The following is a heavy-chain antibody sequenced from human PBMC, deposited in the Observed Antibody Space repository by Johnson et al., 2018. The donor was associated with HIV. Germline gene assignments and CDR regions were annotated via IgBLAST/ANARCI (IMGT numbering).Heavy chain of an antibody. CDR1: GFIFSSYS. V-gene: IGHV3-30*18. CDR3: AKDTAMVRSSAAFDI. CDR2: ISYDGSQN. D-gene: IGHD5-18*01. Sequence: VPLVESGAGVVPPGRSLRLSCAASGFIFSSYSMHWVRQVPGKGLAWVAVISYDGSQNSYVDSVKGRFTIYRDNSENTLYLQMSSLRPEDTAVYYCAKDTAMVRSSAAFDIWGQGKMVTVSS. J-gene: IGHJ3*02.